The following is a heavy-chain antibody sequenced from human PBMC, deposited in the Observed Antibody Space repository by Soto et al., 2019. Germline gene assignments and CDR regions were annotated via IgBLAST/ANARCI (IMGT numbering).Heavy chain of an antibody. Sequence: ASVQVTCKASGYTFTSYGISWVRQAPGQGLEWMGWISAHSGNTNYAQKLQGRVTMTTDTSTSTAYMELRSLRSDDTDVYYCARAFDYLSMDVWGQGTTVTVSS. CDR3: ARAFDYLSMDV. CDR1: GYTFTSYG. J-gene: IGHJ6*02. D-gene: IGHD3-16*01. V-gene: IGHV1-18*04. CDR2: ISAHSGNT.